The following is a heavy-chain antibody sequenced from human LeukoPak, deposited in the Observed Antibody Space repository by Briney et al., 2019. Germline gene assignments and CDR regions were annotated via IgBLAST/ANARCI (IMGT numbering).Heavy chain of an antibody. D-gene: IGHD3-9*01. CDR3: AKDSLNYDILTGYERFLDY. CDR1: GFTFSSYG. CDR2: IWYDGSNN. V-gene: IGHV3-33*06. J-gene: IGHJ4*02. Sequence: GGTLRLSCAASGFTFSSYGMHWVRQAPGKGLEWVAVIWYDGSNNYYADSVKGRFTISRDNSKNTLYLQMNSLRADDTAVYYCAKDSLNYDILTGYERFLDYGGQGTLVTVSS.